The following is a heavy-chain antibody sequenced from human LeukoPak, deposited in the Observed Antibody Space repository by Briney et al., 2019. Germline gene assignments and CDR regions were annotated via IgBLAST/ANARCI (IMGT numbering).Heavy chain of an antibody. CDR1: GGSFSGYY. J-gene: IGHJ1*01. Sequence: RPSETLSLTCAVYGGSFSGYYWSWIRQPPGKGLEWIGEINHSGSTNYNPSLKSRVTISVDTSKNQFSLKLSSVTAADTAVYYCAGETDYVRGSYRPAYFQHWGQGTLVTVSS. CDR3: AGETDYVRGSYRPAYFQH. D-gene: IGHD3-16*02. V-gene: IGHV4-34*01. CDR2: INHSGST.